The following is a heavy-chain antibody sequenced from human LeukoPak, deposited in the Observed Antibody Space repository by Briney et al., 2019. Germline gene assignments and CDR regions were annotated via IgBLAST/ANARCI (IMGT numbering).Heavy chain of an antibody. J-gene: IGHJ6*02. CDR2: IYPGDSDT. Sequence: ESLKISCKGSGYSFTSYWIGWVRQMPGKGLEWMGIIYPGDSDTRYSPSFQGQVTISADKSISTAYLQWSSLKASDTAMYYCARARGRYYYYYGMDVWGQGTTVTVSS. CDR3: ARARGRYYYYYGMDV. V-gene: IGHV5-51*01. CDR1: GYSFTSYW.